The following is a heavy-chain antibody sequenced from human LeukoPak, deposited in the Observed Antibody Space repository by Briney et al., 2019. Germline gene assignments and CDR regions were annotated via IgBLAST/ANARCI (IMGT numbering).Heavy chain of an antibody. CDR1: GGSISSGGYY. J-gene: IGHJ1*01. D-gene: IGHD3-3*01. V-gene: IGHV4-31*08. CDR3: VSRYDFWSGYPLGAEYFQH. Sequence: SETLSLTCTVSGGSISSGGYYWSWIRQHPGKGLEWIGYIYYSGSTYYNPSLKSRVTISVDTSKNQFSLKLSSVTAADTAVYYCVSRYDFWSGYPLGAEYFQHWGQGTLVTVSS. CDR2: IYYSGST.